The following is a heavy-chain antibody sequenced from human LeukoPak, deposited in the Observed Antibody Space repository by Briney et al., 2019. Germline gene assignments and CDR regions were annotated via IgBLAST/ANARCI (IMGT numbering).Heavy chain of an antibody. Sequence: ASVKVSCKASGGTFSSYAISWVRQAPGQGLEWMGWINTNTGNPTYAQGFTGRFVFSLDTSVSTAYLQISSLKAEDTAVYYCARAGFVGVVLIDYWGQGTLVTVSS. CDR3: ARAGFVGVVLIDY. V-gene: IGHV7-4-1*02. D-gene: IGHD3-3*01. J-gene: IGHJ4*02. CDR2: INTNTGNP. CDR1: GGTFSSYA.